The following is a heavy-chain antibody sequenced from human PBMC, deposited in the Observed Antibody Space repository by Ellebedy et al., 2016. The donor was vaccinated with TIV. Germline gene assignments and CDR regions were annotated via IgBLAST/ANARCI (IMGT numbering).Heavy chain of an antibody. Sequence: GESLKISCAASGFTFSDYWMSWVRQPPGKGLEWVANIKQDGIQKNYVDSVKGRFTISRDNAKNSLYLQMSSLRAEDTAVYYCARVPLYTVNIPFFQYWGRGTLVTVSS. CDR1: GFTFSDYW. D-gene: IGHD5/OR15-5a*01. CDR3: ARVPLYTVNIPFFQY. CDR2: IKQDGIQK. J-gene: IGHJ1*01. V-gene: IGHV3-7*01.